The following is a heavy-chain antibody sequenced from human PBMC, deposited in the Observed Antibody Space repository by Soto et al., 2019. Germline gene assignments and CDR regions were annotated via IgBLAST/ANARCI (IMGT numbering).Heavy chain of an antibody. CDR2: IWYDGSNK. J-gene: IGHJ4*02. V-gene: IGHV3-33*01. Sequence: GGSLRLSCAASGFTFSSYGMHWVRQAPGKGLEWVAVIWYDGSNKYYADSVKGRFTISRDNSKNTLYLQMNSLRAEDTAVYYCARDVWYYDYTRGPFPVDYWGQGTLVTVSS. CDR3: ARDVWYYDYTRGPFPVDY. CDR1: GFTFSSYG. D-gene: IGHD3-16*01.